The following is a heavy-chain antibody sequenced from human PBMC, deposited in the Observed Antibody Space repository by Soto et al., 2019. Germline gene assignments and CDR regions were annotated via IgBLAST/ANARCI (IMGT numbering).Heavy chain of an antibody. V-gene: IGHV4-39*01. Sequence: SETLSLTCTVSDGSISSSSYYWGWIRQPPGKGLEWIGSIYYSGSTYYNPSLKSRVTISVDTSKNQFSLKLSSVTAADTAVYYCARQGEGFFPRLVLSWFDPWGQGTLVTVSS. J-gene: IGHJ5*02. CDR3: ARQGEGFFPRLVLSWFDP. CDR2: IYYSGST. D-gene: IGHD6-19*01. CDR1: DGSISSSSYY.